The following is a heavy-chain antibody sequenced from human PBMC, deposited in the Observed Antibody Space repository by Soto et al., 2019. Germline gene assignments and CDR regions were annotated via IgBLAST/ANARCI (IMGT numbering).Heavy chain of an antibody. D-gene: IGHD5-12*01. CDR2: IDPSDSYT. CDR3: ARQGGYDPYYYYGMDV. CDR1: GCSFTSYW. Sequence: GESLKIACKSAGCSFTSYWISWVHQMPGNGLEWMGRIDPSDSYTKYSPSFQGHVTISADKSISTAYLQWSSLKASDTAMYYCARQGGYDPYYYYGMDVWGQGTTVTVSS. V-gene: IGHV5-10-1*01. J-gene: IGHJ6*02.